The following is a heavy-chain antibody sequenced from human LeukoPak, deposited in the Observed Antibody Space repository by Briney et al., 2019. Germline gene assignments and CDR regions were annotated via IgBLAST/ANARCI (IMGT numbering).Heavy chain of an antibody. D-gene: IGHD3-16*02. CDR2: INHSGST. V-gene: IGHV4-34*01. J-gene: IGHJ1*01. CDR1: GGSFSGYY. Sequence: PSETLSLTCAVYGGSFSGYYWSWIRQTPGKGLEWIGEINHSGSTNYNPSLKSRVTISVDTSKNQFSLKLSSVTAADTAVYYCARIGVWGSYRYILAEYFQHWGQGTLVTVSS. CDR3: ARIGVWGSYRYILAEYFQH.